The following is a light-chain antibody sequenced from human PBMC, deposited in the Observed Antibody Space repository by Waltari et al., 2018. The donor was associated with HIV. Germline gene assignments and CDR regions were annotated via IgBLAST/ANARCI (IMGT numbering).Light chain of an antibody. J-gene: IGLJ3*02. CDR3: QVWDSNNGHQGV. Sequence: SYVLTQPPSVSVAPGQTASITCGGNNIRSKSVHWYQQKPGQALAVVVYDDYDRPSGIPERFSGSNSDNTATLTINRVEDGDEADYYCQVWDSNNGHQGVFGGGTKLTVL. V-gene: IGLV3-21*02. CDR2: DDY. CDR1: NIRSKS.